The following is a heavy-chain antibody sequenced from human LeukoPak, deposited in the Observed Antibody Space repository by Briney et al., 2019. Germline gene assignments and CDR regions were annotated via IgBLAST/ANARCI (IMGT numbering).Heavy chain of an antibody. D-gene: IGHD3-9*01. V-gene: IGHV3-7*04. Sequence: GGSLRLSCAASGFTFSSYWMSWVRQAPGKGLEWVAYIKQCGSEKYYVDSVKGRFTISRDNAKNSLYLQMNSLRAEDTAVYYRATDSTTPHRVLGYFDWSQPCYYGMDVWGQGTTVTVSS. CDR3: ATDSTTPHRVLGYFDWSQPCYYGMDV. J-gene: IGHJ6*02. CDR2: IKQCGSEK. CDR1: GFTFSSYW.